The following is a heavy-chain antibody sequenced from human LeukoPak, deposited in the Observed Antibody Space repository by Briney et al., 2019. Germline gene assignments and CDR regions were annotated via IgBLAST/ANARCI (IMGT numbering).Heavy chain of an antibody. D-gene: IGHD3-22*01. V-gene: IGHV3-53*01. Sequence: PGGSLRLSCAASGFTVSNKYMTWVRQAPGKGLEWVSLIYSDGRTYYADSVKGRCTISRDGSKSTLYLQMNSLRVEDTAVYYCARGLFLSGYLDAFDIWGQGTVVTVSS. CDR1: GFTVSNKY. CDR2: IYSDGRT. J-gene: IGHJ3*02. CDR3: ARGLFLSGYLDAFDI.